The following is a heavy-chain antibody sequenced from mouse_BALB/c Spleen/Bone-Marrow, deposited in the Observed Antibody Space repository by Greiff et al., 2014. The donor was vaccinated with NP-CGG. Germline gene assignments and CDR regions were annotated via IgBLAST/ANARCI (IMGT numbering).Heavy chain of an antibody. CDR1: GFNIKDTY. CDR3: ARYYYGSSYFDY. Sequence: VHVKQSGAELVKPGASVKLSCTASGFNIKDTYMHWVKQRPEQGLEWIGRIDPANGNTKYDPKFQGKATITADTSSNTAYLQLSSLTSEDTAVYYRARYYYGSSYFDYWGQGTTLTVSS. V-gene: IGHV14-3*02. J-gene: IGHJ2*01. CDR2: IDPANGNT. D-gene: IGHD1-1*01.